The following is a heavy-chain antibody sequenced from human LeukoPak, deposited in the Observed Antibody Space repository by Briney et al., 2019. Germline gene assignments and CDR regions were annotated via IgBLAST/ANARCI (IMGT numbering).Heavy chain of an antibody. J-gene: IGHJ4*02. CDR3: AKAYDFWSGYHSAFDY. CDR1: GFTFSSYW. CDR2: ISGSGGST. D-gene: IGHD3-3*01. Sequence: GGSLRLSCAASGFTFSSYWMSWVRQAPGKGLEWVSAISGSGGSTYYADSVKGRFTISRDNSKNTLYLQMNSLRAEDTAVYYCAKAYDFWSGYHSAFDYWGQGTLVTVSS. V-gene: IGHV3-23*01.